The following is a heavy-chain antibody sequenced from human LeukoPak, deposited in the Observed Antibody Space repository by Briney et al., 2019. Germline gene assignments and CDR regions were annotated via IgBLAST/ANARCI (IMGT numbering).Heavy chain of an antibody. J-gene: IGHJ4*02. V-gene: IGHV1-24*01. CDR1: GYTLTELS. Sequence: ASVTVSFKVSGYTLTELSMHWVRQAPGKGGEWMGGFDPEDGETIYAQKFQGRVTMTEETSTDTAYMELSSLRSEDTAVYYCATGNSSGWYGDYFDYWGQGTLVTVSS. CDR2: FDPEDGET. CDR3: ATGNSSGWYGDYFDY. D-gene: IGHD6-19*01.